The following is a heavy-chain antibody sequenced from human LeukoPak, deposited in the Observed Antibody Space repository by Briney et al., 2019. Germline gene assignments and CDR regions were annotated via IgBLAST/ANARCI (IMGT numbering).Heavy chain of an antibody. J-gene: IGHJ4*02. CDR3: SRDATGDH. V-gene: IGHV3-72*01. Sequence: PGGSLRLSCAVSGFTFSDHYMDWLRQAPGKGLEWVGRSRNIAKSYTTDYAASVKGRFNISRDDSKSTLDLQMHSLETEDTAVYYCSRDATGDHWGQGTLVSVSS. CDR2: SRNIAKSYTT. CDR1: GFTFSDHY.